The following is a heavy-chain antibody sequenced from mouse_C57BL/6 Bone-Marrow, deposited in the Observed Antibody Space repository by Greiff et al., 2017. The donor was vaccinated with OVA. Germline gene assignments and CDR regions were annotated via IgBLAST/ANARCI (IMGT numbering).Heavy chain of an antibody. D-gene: IGHD2-2*01. CDR3: TAGGYDEILAY. Sequence: EVKLEESGGGLVQPGGSMKLSCVASGFTFSNYWMTWVRQSPEKGLEWVAQIRLKSDNYATHYAESVKGRFTISRDDSKSSVYLQMNNLRAEDTGIYYCTAGGYDEILAYWGQGTLVTVSA. V-gene: IGHV6-3*01. CDR1: GFTFSNYW. CDR2: IRLKSDNYAT. J-gene: IGHJ3*01.